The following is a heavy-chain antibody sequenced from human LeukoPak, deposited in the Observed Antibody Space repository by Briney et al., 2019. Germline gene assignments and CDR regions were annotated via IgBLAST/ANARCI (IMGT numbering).Heavy chain of an antibody. CDR3: ARARIAVAGAACRY. CDR1: GYTFTGYY. CDR2: INPNSGGT. J-gene: IGHJ4*02. Sequence: GASVKVSCKASGYTFTGYYMHWVRQAPGQGLEWMGWINPNSGGTNYAQKFQGRVTMTRDTSISTAYMELSRLRSDDTAVYYCARARIAVAGAACRYWGQGTLVTVSS. D-gene: IGHD6-19*01. V-gene: IGHV1-2*02.